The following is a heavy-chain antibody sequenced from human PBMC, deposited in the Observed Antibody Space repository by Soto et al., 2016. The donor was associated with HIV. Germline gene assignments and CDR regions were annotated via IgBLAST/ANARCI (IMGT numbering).Heavy chain of an antibody. V-gene: IGHV4-59*01. D-gene: IGHD4-17*01. Sequence: QVQLQESGPGLVKPSETLSLTCTVSGGSMSSYYWSWIRQPPGKGLEWIGYIYYTGSTNYNPSLKSRVSMSIDMSKNQFSLRLTSVTAADTAVYYCARAQDYGDYSVGFWGQGTRGHRLL. J-gene: IGHJ4*02. CDR2: IYYTGST. CDR3: ARAQDYGDYSVGF. CDR1: GGSMSSYY.